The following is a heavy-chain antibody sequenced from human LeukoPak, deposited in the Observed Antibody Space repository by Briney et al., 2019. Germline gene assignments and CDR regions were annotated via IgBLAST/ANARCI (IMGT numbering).Heavy chain of an antibody. V-gene: IGHV5-51*01. CDR3: ARRYCSAGSCLDY. Sequence: GESLQISCKSSGYRFISYWIGWVRQMPGKGLEWMGIISPGDSDTRYSPSFQAQVTISADKSISTAYLQWSSLKASDTAMYYCARRYCSAGSCLDYWGQGTLVTVSS. J-gene: IGHJ4*02. CDR1: GYRFISYW. CDR2: ISPGDSDT. D-gene: IGHD2-15*01.